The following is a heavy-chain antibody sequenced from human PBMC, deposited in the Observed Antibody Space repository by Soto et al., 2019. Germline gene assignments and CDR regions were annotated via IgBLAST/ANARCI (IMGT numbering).Heavy chain of an antibody. D-gene: IGHD3-16*01. J-gene: IGHJ1*01. V-gene: IGHV3-30*19. CDR3: ARWGTTGGLDV. CDR1: GFTFRSYV. Sequence: QVHLVESGGGVVQPGTSLRVSCVGSGFTFRSYVIHWVRQAPGKGLEWVALTSYDGSNKYYGDSVRGRFTISRDNSRNTVDLQMDSLILEDTALYYFARWGTTGGLDVWGQGTLVSVSS. CDR2: TSYDGSNK.